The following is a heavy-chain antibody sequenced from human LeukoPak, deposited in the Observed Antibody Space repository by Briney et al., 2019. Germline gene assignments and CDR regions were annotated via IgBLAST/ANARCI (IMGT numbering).Heavy chain of an antibody. Sequence: GGSLRLSCAASGFTFSSYGMHWVRQAPGKGLEWVAIIWYVGSKKDYADSVKGRFTISRDNSKNTLYLQMDSLRAEDTAVYYCARDYSSSCLDYWGQGILVSLFS. D-gene: IGHD6-13*01. CDR1: GFTFSSYG. CDR3: ARDYSSSCLDY. CDR2: IWYVGSKK. J-gene: IGHJ4*02. V-gene: IGHV3-33*01.